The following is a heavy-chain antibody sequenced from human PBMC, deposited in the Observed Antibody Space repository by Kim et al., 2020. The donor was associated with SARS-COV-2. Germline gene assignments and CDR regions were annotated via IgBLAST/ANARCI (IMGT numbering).Heavy chain of an antibody. Sequence: TNDADSVKVRFTISRETAGNTLALQMNSLTVEDTAIYYCARELSGADDYWGQGTLVTVSS. J-gene: IGHJ4*02. V-gene: IGHV3-74*01. D-gene: IGHD3-10*01. CDR3: ARELSGADDY. CDR2: T.